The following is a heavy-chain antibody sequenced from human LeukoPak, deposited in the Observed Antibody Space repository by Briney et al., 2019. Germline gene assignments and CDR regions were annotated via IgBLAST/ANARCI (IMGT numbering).Heavy chain of an antibody. CDR3: ARHLDIAASGTLDY. V-gene: IGHV4-59*08. CDR2: IYYSGST. D-gene: IGHD6-13*01. J-gene: IGHJ4*02. Sequence: PSETLSLTCTVSGGSISSHHWSWIRQPPGKGLEWIGYIYYSGSTNYKPSLKSRVTISVDTSKNQFSLKLTSVTAADTAVYYCARHLDIAASGTLDYWGQGTLVTVSS. CDR1: GGSISSHH.